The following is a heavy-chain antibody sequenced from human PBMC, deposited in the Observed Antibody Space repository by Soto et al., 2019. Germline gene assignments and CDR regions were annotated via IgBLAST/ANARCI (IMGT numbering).Heavy chain of an antibody. Sequence: PGGSLRLSCAASGFTFSDYYMSWIRQAPGKGLEWVSYISSSGSTIYYADSVKGRFTISRDNAKNSLYLQMNSLRAEDTAVYYCARDRGWYDFWSGSSGAFDIWGQGTMVTVSS. CDR3: ARDRGWYDFWSGSSGAFDI. CDR2: ISSSGSTI. J-gene: IGHJ3*02. V-gene: IGHV3-11*01. CDR1: GFTFSDYY. D-gene: IGHD3-3*01.